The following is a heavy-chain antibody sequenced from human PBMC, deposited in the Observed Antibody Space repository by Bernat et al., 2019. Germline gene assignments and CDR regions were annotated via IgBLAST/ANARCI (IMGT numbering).Heavy chain of an antibody. CDR2: IYYSGST. Sequence: QVQLQESGPGLVKPSETLSLTCTVSGGSISGFHWSWIRQPPGKGLEWIGYIYYSGSTNYNPSLKSRVTISVDTSKNQFSLKLSSVTAADTAVYYCARDRRGLDDFWSGYNYYYGMDVWGQGTTVTVSS. CDR3: ARDRRGLDDFWSGYNYYYGMDV. CDR1: GGSISGFH. V-gene: IGHV4-59*01. J-gene: IGHJ6*02. D-gene: IGHD3-3*01.